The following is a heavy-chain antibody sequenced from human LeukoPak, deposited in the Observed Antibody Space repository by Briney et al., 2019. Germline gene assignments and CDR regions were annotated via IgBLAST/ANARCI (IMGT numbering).Heavy chain of an antibody. CDR3: ARTTALYGDPFDY. J-gene: IGHJ4*02. D-gene: IGHD4-17*01. CDR2: ISYDGSNK. CDR1: GFTFSSYG. V-gene: IGHV3-30*03. Sequence: PGGTLRLSCAASGFTFSSYGMHWVRQAPGKGLEWVAVISYDGSNKYYADSVKGRFTISRDNSKNTLYLQMGSLRAEDMAVYYCARTTALYGDPFDYWGQGTLVTVCS.